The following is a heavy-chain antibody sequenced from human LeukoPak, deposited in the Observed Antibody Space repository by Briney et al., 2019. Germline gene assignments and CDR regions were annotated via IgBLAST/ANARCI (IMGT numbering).Heavy chain of an antibody. CDR3: ARLYSSSWQFDY. CDR2: IYYSGST. D-gene: IGHD6-13*01. J-gene: IGHJ4*02. Sequence: SETLSLTCTVSGDSISSSSYYWAWIRQPPGKGREWIGSIYYSGSTYYNPSLKSRVTISVDTSKNQFSLKLSSVTAADTAVYYCARLYSSSWQFDYWGQGTLVTVSS. V-gene: IGHV4-39*07. CDR1: GDSISSSSYY.